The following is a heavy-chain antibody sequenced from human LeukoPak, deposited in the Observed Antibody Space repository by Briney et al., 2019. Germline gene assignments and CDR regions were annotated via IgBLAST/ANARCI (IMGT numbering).Heavy chain of an antibody. CDR3: ARDLLPMTKAGVVND. Sequence: SVKVSCKASGGTFSSYGISWVRQAPGQGLEWMGGVLPIFGITNYAQRFQGRVTITADESRSTAYMELSSLTSDDTAVYYCARDLLPMTKAGVVNDWGQGSLVIVSA. J-gene: IGHJ4*02. D-gene: IGHD3-3*01. V-gene: IGHV1-69*13. CDR1: GGTFSSYG. CDR2: VLPIFGIT.